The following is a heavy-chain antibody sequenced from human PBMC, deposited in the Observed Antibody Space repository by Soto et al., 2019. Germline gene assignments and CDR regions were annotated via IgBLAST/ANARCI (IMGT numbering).Heavy chain of an antibody. Sequence: QVQLVESGGGVVQPGGSLGLQFTTSGSTFITFARSWVPQAPAKGLRWGAIFGNDGSNKYYGDSVKGRFTISRDNSKNTLYLQMNSLRAEDTALYYCARGDCTGAYCYSWPFNYGVDVWGQGTTVTVSS. CDR3: ARGDCTGAYCYSWPFNYGVDV. V-gene: IGHV3-33*08. CDR1: GSTFITFA. J-gene: IGHJ6*02. CDR2: FGNDGSNK. D-gene: IGHD2-15*01.